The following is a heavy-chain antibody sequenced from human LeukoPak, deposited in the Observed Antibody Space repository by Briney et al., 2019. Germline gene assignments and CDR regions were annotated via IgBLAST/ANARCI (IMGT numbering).Heavy chain of an antibody. Sequence: GGSLRLSCAASGFTFSSYAMSWVRQAPGKGLEWVSFISPSGDRTSNADSVEGRFTISRDNTRNTLYLQMNSLRDVDTGVYYCAIMHGYYDGSGFWVQWGQGTLVTVSS. V-gene: IGHV3-23*01. CDR2: ISPSGDRT. CDR3: AIMHGYYDGSGFWVQ. D-gene: IGHD3-22*01. CDR1: GFTFSSYA. J-gene: IGHJ4*02.